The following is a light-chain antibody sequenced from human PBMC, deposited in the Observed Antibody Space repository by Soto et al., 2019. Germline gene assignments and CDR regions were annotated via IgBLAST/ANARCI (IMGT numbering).Light chain of an antibody. CDR3: QQYGNSPQT. CDR2: VAS. CDR1: QSVASS. J-gene: IGKJ1*01. V-gene: IGKV3-20*01. Sequence: EIVLTQSPGTLSLSPGDRATLSCRASQSVASSLAWYQQKPGQAPRLLIYVASTRVPGIPDRFSGSGSGTDFTLTISRLEPEDFAVYYCQQYGNSPQTFGQGTKVDIK.